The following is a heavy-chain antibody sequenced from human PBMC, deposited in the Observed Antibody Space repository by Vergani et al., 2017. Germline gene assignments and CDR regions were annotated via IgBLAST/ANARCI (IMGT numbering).Heavy chain of an antibody. Sequence: EVQLLESGGGLVQPGGSLRLSCAASGFTFSSYWMSWVRQAPGKGLEWVANIKQDGSEKYYVDSVKGRFTISRDNAKNSLYLQMNSLRAEDTAVYYCARGAKPKYCSSTSCSYYFDYWGQGTLVTVSS. CDR2: IKQDGSEK. CDR3: ARGAKPKYCSSTSCSYYFDY. V-gene: IGHV3-7*01. D-gene: IGHD2-2*01. J-gene: IGHJ4*02. CDR1: GFTFSSYW.